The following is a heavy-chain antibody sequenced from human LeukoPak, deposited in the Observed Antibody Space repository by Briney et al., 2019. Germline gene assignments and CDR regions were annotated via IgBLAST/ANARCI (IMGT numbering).Heavy chain of an antibody. D-gene: IGHD4-17*01. J-gene: IGHJ6*03. V-gene: IGHV4-39*01. Sequence: TSETLSLTCTVSGGSISSSSYYWGWIRQPPGKGLEWMGSIYYSGSTYYNPSLKSRVTISVDTSKNQFSLKLSSVTAADTAVYYCARRRTTHYYYYYMDVWGKGTTVTVSS. CDR2: IYYSGST. CDR3: ARRRTTHYYYYYMDV. CDR1: GGSISSSSYY.